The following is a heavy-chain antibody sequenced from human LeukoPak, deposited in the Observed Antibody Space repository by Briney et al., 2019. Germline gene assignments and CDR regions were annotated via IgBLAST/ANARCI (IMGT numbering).Heavy chain of an antibody. D-gene: IGHD3-22*01. Sequence: GGSLRLSCAASGFTFSSYAMSWVRQASGKGLEWVSAISGSGGTTFHADSVRGRFTISRDNSKNTLYLQMNSLRAEDTAVYYCAKHPTAYYYDSSAYYNYLDYWGQGTLVTVSS. CDR3: AKHPTAYYYDSSAYYNYLDY. V-gene: IGHV3-23*01. CDR2: ISGSGGTT. J-gene: IGHJ4*02. CDR1: GFTFSSYA.